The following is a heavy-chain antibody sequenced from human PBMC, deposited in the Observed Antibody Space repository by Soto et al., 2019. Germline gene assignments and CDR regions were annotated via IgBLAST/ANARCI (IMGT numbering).Heavy chain of an antibody. CDR1: GGSISSGGYY. CDR3: ARTTVVTQPFFDY. CDR2: IYYSGST. V-gene: IGHV4-31*03. Sequence: SETLSLTCTVSGGSISSGGYYWSWIRQHPGKGLEWIGYIYYSGSTYYNPSLKSRVTISVDTSKNQFSLKLSSVTAADTAVYYCARTTVVTQPFFDYWGQGTLVTVSS. J-gene: IGHJ4*02. D-gene: IGHD4-17*01.